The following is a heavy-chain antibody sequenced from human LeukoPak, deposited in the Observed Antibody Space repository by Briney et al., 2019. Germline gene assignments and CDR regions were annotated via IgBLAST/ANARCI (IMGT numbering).Heavy chain of an antibody. J-gene: IGHJ4*02. CDR1: GGSISNDY. D-gene: IGHD2-8*01. V-gene: IGHV4-59*08. CDR2: IYYGGTT. Sequence: PSETLSLTCTVSGGSISNDYWSWIRQPPGKGLEWIGYIYYGGTTDYNPSLKSRVIISLDTSKNQISLKLSSVTAADTAVYYCATSGGWCRFEYWGQGTLVTVSS. CDR3: ATSGGWCRFEY.